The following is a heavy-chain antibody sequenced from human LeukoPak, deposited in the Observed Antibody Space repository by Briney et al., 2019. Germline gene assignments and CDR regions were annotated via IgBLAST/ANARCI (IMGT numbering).Heavy chain of an antibody. D-gene: IGHD1-14*01. J-gene: IGHJ3*02. CDR1: GFTFSSYA. Sequence: GGSLRLSCAASGFTFSSYAMSWVRQAPGKGLEWVSGISGSGGSTYYADSVKGRFTISRDNSKNTLYLQMNSLRAEDTAVYYCARAQKPDDAFDIWGQGTMVTVSS. CDR3: ARAQKPDDAFDI. CDR2: ISGSGGST. V-gene: IGHV3-23*01.